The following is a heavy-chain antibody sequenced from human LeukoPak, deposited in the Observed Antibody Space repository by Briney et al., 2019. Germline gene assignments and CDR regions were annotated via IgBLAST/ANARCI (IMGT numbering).Heavy chain of an antibody. CDR1: GGSFSGYY. D-gene: IGHD3-16*02. CDR3: ARGLDDYVWGSYRKFDY. Sequence: SETLSLTCAAYGGSFSGYYWSWIRQPPGKGLEWIGEINHSGSTNYNPSLKSRVTISVDTSKNQFSLQLSSVTAADTAVYYCARGLDDYVWGSYRKFDYWGQGTLVTVSS. V-gene: IGHV4-34*01. J-gene: IGHJ4*02. CDR2: INHSGST.